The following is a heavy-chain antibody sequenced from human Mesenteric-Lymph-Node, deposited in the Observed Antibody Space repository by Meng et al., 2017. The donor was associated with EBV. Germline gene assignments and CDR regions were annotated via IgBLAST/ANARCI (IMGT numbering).Heavy chain of an antibody. Sequence: QVHAQQWGAGVLKPSETLSLTCAVYGGSFNDYSLTWIRQPPGKGLEWIGEIDHSGSNNYNPSLKSRVTMAVDTSKNQFSLKLASVTAADTAVYYCARVNYTKSLPFDYWGRGTLVTVSS. J-gene: IGHJ4*02. V-gene: IGHV4-34*01. CDR3: ARVNYTKSLPFDY. D-gene: IGHD2-2*02. CDR2: IDHSGSN. CDR1: GGSFNDYS.